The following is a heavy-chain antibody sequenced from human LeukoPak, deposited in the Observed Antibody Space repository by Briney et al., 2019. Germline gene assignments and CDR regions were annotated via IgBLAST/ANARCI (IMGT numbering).Heavy chain of an antibody. CDR3: ARSVVTYCSGGSCYSPFDP. D-gene: IGHD2-15*01. Sequence: ASVKVSCKASGYTFTGYYMHWVRQAPGQGLEWMGWINPNSGGTNYAQKFQGRVTMTRDTSISTAYMELSRLGSDDTAVYYCARSVVTYCSGGSCYSPFDPWGQGTLVTVSS. V-gene: IGHV1-2*02. CDR2: INPNSGGT. J-gene: IGHJ5*02. CDR1: GYTFTGYY.